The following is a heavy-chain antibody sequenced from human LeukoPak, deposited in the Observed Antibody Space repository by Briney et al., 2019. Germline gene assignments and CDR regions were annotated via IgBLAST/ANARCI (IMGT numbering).Heavy chain of an antibody. J-gene: IGHJ4*02. CDR2: IYHSGST. CDR3: ARDGVGGSYPAPLDY. V-gene: IGHV4-38-2*02. Sequence: SETLSLTCTVSGYSISSGYYWGWIRQPPGKGLEWIGSIYHSGSTYYNPSLKSRVTISVDTSKNQFSLKLSSVTAADTAVYYCARDGVGGSYPAPLDYWGQGTLVTVSS. D-gene: IGHD1-26*01. CDR1: GYSISSGYY.